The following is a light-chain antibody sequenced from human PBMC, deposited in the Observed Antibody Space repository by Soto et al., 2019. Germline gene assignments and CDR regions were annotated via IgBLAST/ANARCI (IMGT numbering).Light chain of an antibody. CDR2: GDN. J-gene: IGLJ2*01. CDR1: GSSIGTTT. CDR3: AAWDGSLNNVL. Sequence: QSVLTQPPSASGTPGQRVTISCSGSGSSIGTTTVNWYRQLPGTAPKLLIYGDNQRPSGVPDRFSGSKSGTSASLAISGLQSEDEAEYYCAAWDGSLNNVLFGGGTKLPVL. V-gene: IGLV1-44*01.